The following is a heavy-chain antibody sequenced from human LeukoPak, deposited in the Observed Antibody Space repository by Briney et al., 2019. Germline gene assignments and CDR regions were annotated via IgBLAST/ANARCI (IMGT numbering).Heavy chain of an antibody. CDR1: GFTFSSYA. V-gene: IGHV3-30-3*01. D-gene: IGHD6-25*01. J-gene: IGHJ5*02. CDR3: ARDRRPARCLDP. CDR2: ISYDGSNK. Sequence: GRSLRLSCAAPGFTFSSYAMHWVRQAPGKGLEWVAVISYDGSNKYYADSVKGRFTISRDNSKNTLYLQMNSLRAEDTAVYYCARDRRPARCLDPWGQGTLVTVSS.